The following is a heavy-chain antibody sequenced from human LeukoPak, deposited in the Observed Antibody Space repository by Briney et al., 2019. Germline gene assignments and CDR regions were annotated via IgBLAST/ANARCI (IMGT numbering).Heavy chain of an antibody. D-gene: IGHD5-12*01. V-gene: IGHV3-49*03. CDR1: GFTFGDYA. CDR3: TRGRGWLRVALRGYDAFDI. Sequence: GRSLRLSCTASGFTFGDYAMSWFRQAPGKGLEWVGFIRSKAYGGTTEYAASVKGRFTISRDDSKSIAYLQMNSLKTEDTAVYYCTRGRGWLRVALRGYDAFDIWGQGTMVTVSS. CDR2: IRSKAYGGTT. J-gene: IGHJ3*02.